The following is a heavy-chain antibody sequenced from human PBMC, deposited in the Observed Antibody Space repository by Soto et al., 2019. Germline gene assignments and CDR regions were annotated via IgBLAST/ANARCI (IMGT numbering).Heavy chain of an antibody. Sequence: SETLSLTCTVSGGSISSYYWSWIRPPPGKGLEWIGYIYYSGSTNYNPSLKSRVTISVDTSKNQFSLKLSSVTAADTAVYYCARDPRIAAAGIAGPRSYYYGMDVWGQGTTVTVSS. D-gene: IGHD6-13*01. CDR3: ARDPRIAAAGIAGPRSYYYGMDV. V-gene: IGHV4-59*01. CDR1: GGSISSYY. J-gene: IGHJ6*02. CDR2: IYYSGST.